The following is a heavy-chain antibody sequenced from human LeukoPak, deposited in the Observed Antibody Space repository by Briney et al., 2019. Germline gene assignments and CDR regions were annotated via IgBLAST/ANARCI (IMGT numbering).Heavy chain of an antibody. J-gene: IGHJ6*02. CDR2: IVVGSGNT. D-gene: IGHD3-10*01. Sequence: ASVKVSCKASGFTFTSSAVQWERQARGQRLEWIGWIVVGSGNTNYAQKFREGVTITRDMSTSTAYMELSSLRSEDTAVYYCAAGLRFGELHYYYGMDVWGQGTTVTVSS. CDR1: GFTFTSSA. CDR3: AAGLRFGELHYYYGMDV. V-gene: IGHV1-58*01.